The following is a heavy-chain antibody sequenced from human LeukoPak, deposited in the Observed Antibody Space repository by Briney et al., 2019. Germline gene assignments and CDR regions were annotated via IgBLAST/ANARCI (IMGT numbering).Heavy chain of an antibody. Sequence: PGGSLRLSCAASGFSFSSYDMHWVRQAPGEGLEWVSAFHTDGGAYYLDSVKGRFTVSRKDARNSLYLQMNALKAGDTAVYYCARGSGPGVTTIDSWGQGTLVIVSS. V-gene: IGHV3-13*01. CDR1: GFSFSSYD. J-gene: IGHJ4*02. CDR2: FHTDGGA. CDR3: ARGSGPGVTTIDS. D-gene: IGHD4-17*01.